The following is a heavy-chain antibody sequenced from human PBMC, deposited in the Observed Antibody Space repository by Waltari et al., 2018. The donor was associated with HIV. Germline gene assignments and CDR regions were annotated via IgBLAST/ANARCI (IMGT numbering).Heavy chain of an antibody. J-gene: IGHJ4*02. Sequence: EVRLVQSGGGLVKPGESLTRSCTASGFNFTLFSMTWVRLAPGKGLELGSSISRGSSYSYYSDAVKGRFTVSRDNAKNSLLLQLNTLTAEDTALYYCVRDRTSLTTGDFESWGQGAPVTVSS. CDR1: GFNFTLFS. V-gene: IGHV3-21*02. CDR2: ISRGSSYS. D-gene: IGHD1-1*01. CDR3: VRDRTSLTTGDFES.